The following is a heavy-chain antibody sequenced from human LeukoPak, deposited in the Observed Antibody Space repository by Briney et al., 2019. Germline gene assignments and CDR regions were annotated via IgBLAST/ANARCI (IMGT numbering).Heavy chain of an antibody. J-gene: IGHJ5*02. D-gene: IGHD6-19*01. V-gene: IGHV1-2*02. CDR1: GYTFTGYY. CDR2: INPNNGGT. CDR3: ARDLDSSAPSDWFDP. Sequence: ASVKVSCKAAGYTFTGYYMHWVRQAPGQGLEWMGWINPNNGGTNYAQKFQGRVTMTRDTSISTAYMELSRLRSDDTAVYYCARDLDSSAPSDWFDPWGQGTLVTVSS.